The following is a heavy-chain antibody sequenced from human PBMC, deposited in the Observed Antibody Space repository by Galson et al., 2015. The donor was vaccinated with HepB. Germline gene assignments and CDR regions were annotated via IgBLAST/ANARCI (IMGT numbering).Heavy chain of an antibody. CDR1: GGSISSYY. Sequence: SETLSLTCTVSGGSISSYYWSWIRQPPGKGLEWIGYIYYSGSTNYNPSLKSRVTISVDTSKNQFSLKLSSVTAADTAVYYCARHEVQDTAMVSGAFDIWGQGTMVTVSS. CDR2: IYYSGST. J-gene: IGHJ3*02. CDR3: ARHEVQDTAMVSGAFDI. D-gene: IGHD5-18*01. V-gene: IGHV4-59*08.